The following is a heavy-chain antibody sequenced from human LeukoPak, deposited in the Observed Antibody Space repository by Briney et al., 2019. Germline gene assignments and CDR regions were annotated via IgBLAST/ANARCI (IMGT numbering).Heavy chain of an antibody. CDR2: IWYDGSNK. V-gene: IGHV3-33*01. CDR3: ALLSLWLHDAFDI. J-gene: IGHJ3*02. CDR1: GFTFSSYG. Sequence: GGSLRLSCAASGFTFSSYGMHWVRPAPGKGLEWVAVIWYDGSNKYYADSVKVRFTISRDNSKNTLYLQMNSLRAEDTAVYYCALLSLWLHDAFDIWGQGTMGTVSS. D-gene: IGHD6-19*01.